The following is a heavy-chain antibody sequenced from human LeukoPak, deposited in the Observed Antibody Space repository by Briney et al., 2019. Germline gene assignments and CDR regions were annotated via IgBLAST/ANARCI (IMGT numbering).Heavy chain of an antibody. CDR3: ARRHCGGDCQSSYYYYYGMDI. CDR1: GGTLSRIV. CDR2: IIPIFGTA. Sequence: SVKVSCKASGGTLSRIVISWVRQAPGQGLEWMGGIIPIFGTANYAQEFQARVTITADESTSTAYMELSSLRSDDTAVYYCARRHCGGDCQSSYYYYYGMDIWGQGTTVTVSS. J-gene: IGHJ6*02. V-gene: IGHV1-69*13. D-gene: IGHD2-21*02.